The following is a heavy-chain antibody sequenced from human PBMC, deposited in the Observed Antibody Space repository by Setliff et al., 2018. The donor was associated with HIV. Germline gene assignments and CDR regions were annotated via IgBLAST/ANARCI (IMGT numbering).Heavy chain of an antibody. V-gene: IGHV7-4-1*02. CDR3: ARDSPLAFDY. CDR2: INTNTGNP. D-gene: IGHD3-16*01. J-gene: IGHJ4*02. Sequence: GASVKVSCKASGYTFTTYGISWVRQAPGHGLEWMGWINTNTGNPTYAQGFTGRFVFSLDTSVSTTYLQISSLKAEDTAVYYCARDSPLAFDYWGQGTLVTV. CDR1: GYTFTTYG.